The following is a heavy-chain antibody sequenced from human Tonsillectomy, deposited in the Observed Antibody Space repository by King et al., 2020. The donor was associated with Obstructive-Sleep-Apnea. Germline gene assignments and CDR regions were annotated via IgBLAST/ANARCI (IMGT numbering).Heavy chain of an antibody. Sequence: TLKESGPALVKPTQTLTLTCTFSGFSLSTSEKCVSWIRQPPGKALEWLARIDWDDDKYYSTSLKTRLTISKDTSKNQVVLTMTNVDPVDTATYYCARIVSSILSMDVWGQGTTVTVSS. V-gene: IGHV2-70*11. CDR3: ARIVSSILSMDV. CDR2: IDWDDDK. J-gene: IGHJ6*02. CDR1: GFSLSTSEKC. D-gene: IGHD2-15*01.